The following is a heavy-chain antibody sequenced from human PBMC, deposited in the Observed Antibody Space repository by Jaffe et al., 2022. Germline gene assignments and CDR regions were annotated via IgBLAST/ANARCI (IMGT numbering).Heavy chain of an antibody. J-gene: IGHJ6*03. CDR3: ARHPPRGSGSRWAPNYYYYYMDV. D-gene: IGHD3-10*01. CDR1: GYSISSGYY. CDR2: IYHSGST. V-gene: IGHV4-38-2*01. Sequence: QVQLQESGPGLVKPSETLSLTCAVSGYSISSGYYWGWIRQPPGKGLEWIGSIYHSGSTYYNPSLKSRVTISVDTSKNQFSLKLSSVTAADTAVYYCARHPPRGSGSRWAPNYYYYYMDVWGKGTTVTVSS.